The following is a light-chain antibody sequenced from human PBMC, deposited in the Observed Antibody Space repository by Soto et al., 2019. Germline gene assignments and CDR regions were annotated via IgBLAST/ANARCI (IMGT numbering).Light chain of an antibody. CDR3: CSYAGSYTYV. CDR2: DVS. V-gene: IGLV2-11*01. J-gene: IGLJ1*01. Sequence: QSVLTQPRSVSGSPGQSVTISCTGTSSDVGSYNYVSWYQQHPGKAPKLMIYDVSKRPSGVPDRFSGSKSGNTASLVISGLQAEDESDYYCCSYAGSYTYVFGTGTKSPS. CDR1: SSDVGSYNY.